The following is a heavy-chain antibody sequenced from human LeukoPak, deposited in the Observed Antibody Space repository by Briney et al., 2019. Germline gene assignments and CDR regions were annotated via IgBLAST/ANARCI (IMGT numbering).Heavy chain of an antibody. Sequence: PGGSLRLSCAASGFTFSSYAMSWVRQAPGKGLEWVSAISGSGGSTHYADSVKGRFTISRDNSKNTLYLQMNSLRAEDTAVYYCAKSGSSSSLRAIDYWDQGTLVTVSS. J-gene: IGHJ4*02. CDR1: GFTFSSYA. D-gene: IGHD6-6*01. CDR3: AKSGSSSSLRAIDY. CDR2: ISGSGGST. V-gene: IGHV3-23*01.